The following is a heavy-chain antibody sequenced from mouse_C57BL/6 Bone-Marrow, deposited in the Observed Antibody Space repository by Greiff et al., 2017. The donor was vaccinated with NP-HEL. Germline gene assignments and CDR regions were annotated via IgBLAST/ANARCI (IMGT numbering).Heavy chain of an antibody. CDR2: IRYDGSN. CDR3: ARAYGNYLDY. Sequence: EVKLMESGPGLVKPSQSLSLTCSVTGYSFTSGYYWNWIRRFPGNKLEWVGSIRYDGSNNYSPSLKNRISITRDPSKNQFFLKLSALNAEDTATYYCARAYGNYLDYWGQGTTLTVSS. J-gene: IGHJ2*01. V-gene: IGHV3-6*01. D-gene: IGHD2-10*02. CDR1: GYSFTSGYY.